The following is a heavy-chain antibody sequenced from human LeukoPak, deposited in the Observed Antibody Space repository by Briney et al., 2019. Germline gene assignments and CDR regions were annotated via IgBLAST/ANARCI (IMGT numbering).Heavy chain of an antibody. D-gene: IGHD6-13*01. J-gene: IGHJ4*02. CDR3: AKYRSAWSFDY. V-gene: IGHV3-23*01. CDR1: GFTVSSNY. Sequence: GGSLRLSCAASGFTVSSNYMSWVRQAPGKGLEWVSAISGNGGSTNYADSVKGRFTISRDNSKNTLYLQVNSLRAEDTAVYYCAKYRSAWSFDYWGQGTLVTVSS. CDR2: ISGNGGST.